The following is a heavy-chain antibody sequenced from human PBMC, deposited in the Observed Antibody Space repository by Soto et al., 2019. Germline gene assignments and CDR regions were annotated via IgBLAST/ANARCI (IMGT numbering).Heavy chain of an antibody. J-gene: IGHJ3*01. Sequence: QVQLVQSGAEVRKPGSSVKVSCKASGVTFSSYTSSWVRQAPGQGLEWMGRIIPVLGVANYAPKFQGRLTIITDEPTRTVYMAFEETARYYARWLINGDSDVSDFGGQVTFITVSS. CDR3: GDSDVSDF. CDR2: IIPVLGVA. D-gene: IGHD2-2*01. V-gene: IGHV1-69*16. CDR1: GVTFSSYT.